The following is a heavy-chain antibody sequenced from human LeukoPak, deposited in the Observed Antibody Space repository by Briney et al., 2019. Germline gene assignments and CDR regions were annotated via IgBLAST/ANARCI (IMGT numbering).Heavy chain of an antibody. J-gene: IGHJ3*02. CDR2: IYTSGST. V-gene: IGHV4-61*02. D-gene: IGHD3-22*01. CDR1: GGSISSGSYY. CDR3: ARDPIRPYYYDSSGYGAFDI. Sequence: SETLSLTCTVSGGSISSGSYYCSWIRQPAGKGLEWIGRIYTSGSTNYNPSLKSRVTISVDTSKNQFSLKLSSVTAADTAVYYCARDPIRPYYYDSSGYGAFDIWGQGTMVTVSS.